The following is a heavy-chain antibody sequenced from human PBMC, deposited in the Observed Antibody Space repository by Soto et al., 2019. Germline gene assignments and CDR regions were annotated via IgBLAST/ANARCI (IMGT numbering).Heavy chain of an antibody. CDR2: IYYSGST. V-gene: IGHV4-31*03. Sequence: QVQLQESGPGLVKPSQTLSLTCTVSGGSISSSGYYWSWIRQHPGKGLEWIGYIYYSGSTYYNPSLKSRVTISVDTSKNQFSLKLSSVTAADTAVYYCARAYTSPGRGTMVRADAFDIWGQGTMVTVSS. D-gene: IGHD3-10*01. J-gene: IGHJ3*02. CDR3: ARAYTSPGRGTMVRADAFDI. CDR1: GGSISSSGYY.